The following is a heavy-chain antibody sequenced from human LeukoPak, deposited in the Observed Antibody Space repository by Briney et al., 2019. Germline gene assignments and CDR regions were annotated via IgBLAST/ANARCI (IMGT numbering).Heavy chain of an antibody. J-gene: IGHJ4*02. CDR1: GYTFTSYG. Sequence: GASVTVSCKASGYTFTSYGISWVRQAPGQGLEWMGWISAYNGNTNYAQKLQGRVTMTTDTSTSTAYMELRSLRSDDTAVYYCARRVYDYVWGSYRPDYFDYWGQGTLVTVSS. CDR2: ISAYNGNT. D-gene: IGHD3-16*02. V-gene: IGHV1-18*01. CDR3: ARRVYDYVWGSYRPDYFDY.